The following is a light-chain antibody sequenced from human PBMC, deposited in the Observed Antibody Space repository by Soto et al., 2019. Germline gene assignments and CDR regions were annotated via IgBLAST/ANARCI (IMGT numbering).Light chain of an antibody. J-gene: IGKJ2*01. Sequence: DIQMTQSPSSVSVSGGDRVTITCRASQAISSWLAWYQQKPGKAPKLLIYAASTLQSGVPSRFSGSGSGTEFTLTISSLQPEDFATYYCQQANSFPYTFGQGTKLEIK. V-gene: IGKV1-12*01. CDR3: QQANSFPYT. CDR1: QAISSW. CDR2: AAS.